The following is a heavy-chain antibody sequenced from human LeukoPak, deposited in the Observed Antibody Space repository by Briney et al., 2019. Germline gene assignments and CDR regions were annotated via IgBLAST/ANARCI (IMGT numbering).Heavy chain of an antibody. D-gene: IGHD3-16*02. V-gene: IGHV3-74*01. CDR1: GFTFSSYW. J-gene: IGHJ6*03. CDR3: ARVGWSYPQYYYYYYMDV. CDR2: INSDGSST. Sequence: PGGSLRLSCAASGFTFSSYWMHWVRQAPGKGLVWVSRINSDGSSTSYADSVKGRFTISRDNAKNTLYLQMNSLRAEDTAVYYCARVGWSYPQYYYYYYMDVWGKGTTVTISS.